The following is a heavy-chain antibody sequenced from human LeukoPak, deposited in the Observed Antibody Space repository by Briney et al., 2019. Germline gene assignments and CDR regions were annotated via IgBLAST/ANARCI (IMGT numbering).Heavy chain of an antibody. CDR3: AKGTGGLSAADGTPGY. CDR2: ISGSGGST. D-gene: IGHD6-13*01. Sequence: PGGSLRLSCAASGFTFSSYAMSWVRQAPGKGLEWVSAISGSGGSTYYADSVKGRFTISRDNSKNTLYLQMNSLRAEDTAVYYCAKGTGGLSAADGTPGYWGQATLVTVSS. CDR1: GFTFSSYA. J-gene: IGHJ4*02. V-gene: IGHV3-23*01.